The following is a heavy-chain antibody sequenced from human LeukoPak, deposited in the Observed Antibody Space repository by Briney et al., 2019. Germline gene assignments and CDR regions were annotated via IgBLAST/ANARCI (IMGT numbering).Heavy chain of an antibody. CDR3: ASVNRGVRSTLNYYYYMDV. Sequence: SETLSLTCTVSGGSIGSNNYYWGWIRQPPGKGLEWIGSIYYSGYTYYNPSLKSRVTISVDTSKNQFSLKLSSVTAADTAVYYCASVNRGVRSTLNYYYYMDVWGKGTTVTISS. D-gene: IGHD3-10*01. CDR1: GGSIGSNNYY. CDR2: IYYSGYT. V-gene: IGHV4-39*01. J-gene: IGHJ6*03.